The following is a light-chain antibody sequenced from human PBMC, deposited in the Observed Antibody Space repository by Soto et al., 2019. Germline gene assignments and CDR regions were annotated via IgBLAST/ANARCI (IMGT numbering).Light chain of an antibody. Sequence: QSALTQPASVSGSPGQSITISCTGTSSDVGGYNYVSWYQPHPGKAPKLMIYDVSNRPSGVSNRLSGSKSGNTASLTISGLQAEDEADYYCSSYTSSSTLFGGGTKLTVL. CDR3: SSYTSSSTL. J-gene: IGLJ2*01. V-gene: IGLV2-14*01. CDR1: SSDVGGYNY. CDR2: DVS.